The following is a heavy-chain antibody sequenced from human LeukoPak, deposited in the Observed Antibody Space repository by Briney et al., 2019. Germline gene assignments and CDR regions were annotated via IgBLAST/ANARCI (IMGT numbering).Heavy chain of an antibody. V-gene: IGHV3-23*01. CDR2: ISRSGAGT. CDR3: AKFLSDYPPFHS. CDR1: GFTFTSYS. D-gene: IGHD4-17*01. Sequence: PGGSLSLSCAASGFTFTSYSMAWVRQGPGKGLEWVSRISRSGAGTYYRNSVKGRFTVSRDNSKNMVYLQMDSLRADDTAIYYCAKFLSDYPPFHSWGQGTLVTVSS. J-gene: IGHJ4*02.